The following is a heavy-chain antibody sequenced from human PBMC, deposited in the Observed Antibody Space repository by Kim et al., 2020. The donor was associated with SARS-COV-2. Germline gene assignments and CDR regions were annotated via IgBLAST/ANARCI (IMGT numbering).Heavy chain of an antibody. CDR3: ARGDFDWLLYQIYGMDV. J-gene: IGHJ6*02. CDR2: ISSSGSTI. Sequence: GGSLRLSCAASGFTFSSYEMNWVRQAPGKGLEWVSYISSSGSTIYYADSVKGRFTISRDNAKNSLYLQMNSLRAEDTAVYYCARGDFDWLLYQIYGMDVWGQGTTVTVSS. D-gene: IGHD3-9*01. V-gene: IGHV3-48*03. CDR1: GFTFSSYE.